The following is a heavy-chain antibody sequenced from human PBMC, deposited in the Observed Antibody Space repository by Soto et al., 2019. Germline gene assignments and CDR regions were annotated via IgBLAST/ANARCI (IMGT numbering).Heavy chain of an antibody. CDR1: GGSISSYH. Sequence: QVQLQESGPGLVKPSETLSLTCTVFGGSISSYHWSWIRQPPGKGLEWIGEVYNSGTTNYNPSLQNLATISADTSKNPLSVSRSSVAARDTAVYVCAREMGYCTPTSCHAGPLFYYMDVWGKGTTVTVSS. V-gene: IGHV4-59*01. D-gene: IGHD2-2*01. J-gene: IGHJ6*03. CDR2: VYNSGTT. CDR3: AREMGYCTPTSCHAGPLFYYMDV.